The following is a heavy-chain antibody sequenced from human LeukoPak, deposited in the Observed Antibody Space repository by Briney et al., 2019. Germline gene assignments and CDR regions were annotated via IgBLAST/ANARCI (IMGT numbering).Heavy chain of an antibody. CDR2: INHSGST. J-gene: IGHJ6*03. Sequence: SETLSLTCAVYGGSFSGYYWSWIRQPPGKGLEWIGEINHSGSTNYNPSLKSRVTISVDTSKNQFSLKLSSVTAADTAVYYCARGSRGSRFYYYYMDVWGKGTTVTVSS. CDR1: GGSFSGYY. V-gene: IGHV4-34*01. D-gene: IGHD3-10*01. CDR3: ARGSRGSRFYYYYMDV.